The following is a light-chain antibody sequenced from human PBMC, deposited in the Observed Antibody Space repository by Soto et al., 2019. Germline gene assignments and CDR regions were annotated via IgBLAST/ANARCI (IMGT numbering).Light chain of an antibody. CDR2: KVS. J-gene: IGKJ1*01. Sequence: DVVMTQSPLSLPVTLGQPASISCRSNQSLLSSDGNSYLNWFQQRPGQSPRRLTYKVSIRHSGVPDRFGGSGSGIELKLKISRVEAEDVSIYYCMQGTHWPPWTFGQGTKVVIK. V-gene: IGKV2-30*01. CDR1: QSLLSSDGNSY. CDR3: MQGTHWPPWT.